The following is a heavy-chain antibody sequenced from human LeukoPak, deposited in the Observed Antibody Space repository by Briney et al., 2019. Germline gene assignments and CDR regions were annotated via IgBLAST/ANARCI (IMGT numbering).Heavy chain of an antibody. D-gene: IGHD1-1*01. Sequence: PGGSLRLSCAASGFTFSTYLMSWVRQAPGKGLEWVSAISGSGGSTYYADSVKGRFTISRDNSKNTLYLQMNSLRAEDTAVYYCAKNDADEYYFDYWGQGTLVTVSS. V-gene: IGHV3-23*01. CDR3: AKNDADEYYFDY. CDR1: GFTFSTYL. CDR2: ISGSGGST. J-gene: IGHJ4*02.